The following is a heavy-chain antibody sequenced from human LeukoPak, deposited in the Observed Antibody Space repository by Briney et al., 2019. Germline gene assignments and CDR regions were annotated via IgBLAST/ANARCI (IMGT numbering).Heavy chain of an antibody. CDR1: GGSVNNYY. Sequence: PSETLSLTCTVSGGSVNNYYWSWIRQPPGKGLEWIGYVYYSGTTNYKPSLKSRVTISVDTSKNQFSLKVSSVTAADTAVYYCARGAVTTYYFDYWGQGTLVTVSS. J-gene: IGHJ4*02. V-gene: IGHV4-59*02. CDR3: ARGAVTTYYFDY. CDR2: VYYSGTT. D-gene: IGHD4-17*01.